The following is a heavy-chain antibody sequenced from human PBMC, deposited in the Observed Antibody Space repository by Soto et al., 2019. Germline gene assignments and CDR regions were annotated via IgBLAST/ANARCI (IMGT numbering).Heavy chain of an antibody. V-gene: IGHV1-8*01. CDR3: ARGPPNVVVSGPGVFDF. J-gene: IGHJ4*02. D-gene: IGHD2-21*01. CDR2: LNPNTGKT. CDR1: GYTFMSYD. Sequence: QVQLLQSGAAVKTPGASVNVSCKTSGYTFMSYDVNWVRQAAGRGLEWMGSLNPNTGKTVYARRFQGTITMTRNTSTNSLNLQLTNLKYEDTAVYYCARGPPNVVVSGPGVFDFWGQGTLVIVSA.